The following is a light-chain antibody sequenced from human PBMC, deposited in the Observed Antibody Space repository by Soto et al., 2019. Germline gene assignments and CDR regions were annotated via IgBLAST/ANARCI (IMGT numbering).Light chain of an antibody. CDR3: QHYDSLPIT. CDR1: QSVSSY. Sequence: SVLGQSPAPRALCTGGRDTLSFSASQSVSSYLAWYQQKPGQPPRLLIYGASSRATGIPDRFSGSGSGTDFTLTISRLEPEDFAVFYCQHYDSLPITFGQGTRLEIK. J-gene: IGKJ5*01. CDR2: GAS. V-gene: IGKV3-20*01.